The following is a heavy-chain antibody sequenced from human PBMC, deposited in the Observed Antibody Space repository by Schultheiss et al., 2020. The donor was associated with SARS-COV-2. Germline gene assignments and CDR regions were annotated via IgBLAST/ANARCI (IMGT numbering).Heavy chain of an antibody. V-gene: IGHV3-74*01. CDR1: GFTFSSYA. CDR3: ARGVGGSLDY. J-gene: IGHJ4*02. Sequence: GGSLRLSCAASGFTFSSYAMNWVRQAPGKGLEWVSRINSDGSSTSYSDSVKGRFTISRDNAKNSLYLQMNSLRAEDTAVYYCARGVGGSLDYWGQGTLVTVSS. CDR2: INSDGSST. D-gene: IGHD1-26*01.